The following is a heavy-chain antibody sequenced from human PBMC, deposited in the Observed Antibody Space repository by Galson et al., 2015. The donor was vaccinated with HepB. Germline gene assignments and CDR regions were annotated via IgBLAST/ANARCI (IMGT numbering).Heavy chain of an antibody. D-gene: IGHD3-22*01. Sequence: SLRLSCAASGFTFSSYGMHWVRQAPGKGLEWVAVIWYDGSNKYYADSVKGRFTISRDNSKNTLYLQMNSLRAEDTAVYYCAGVASGSGYYFNRYYYYYMDVWGKGTTVTVSS. J-gene: IGHJ6*03. CDR1: GFTFSSYG. CDR3: AGVASGSGYYFNRYYYYYMDV. V-gene: IGHV3-33*01. CDR2: IWYDGSNK.